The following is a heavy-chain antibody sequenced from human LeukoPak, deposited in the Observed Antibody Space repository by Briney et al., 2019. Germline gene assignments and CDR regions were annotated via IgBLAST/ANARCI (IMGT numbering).Heavy chain of an antibody. CDR2: MYYSGST. V-gene: IGHV4-59*01. J-gene: IGHJ5*02. CDR3: ARDLCSSTSCYWFDP. Sequence: SETLSLTCTVSGGSISSYYWSWIRQPPGKGLEWIGYMYYSGSTNYNPSLKSRVTISVDTSKNQFSLKLSSVTAADTAVYYCARDLCSSTSCYWFDPWGQGTLVTVSS. CDR1: GGSISSYY. D-gene: IGHD2-2*01.